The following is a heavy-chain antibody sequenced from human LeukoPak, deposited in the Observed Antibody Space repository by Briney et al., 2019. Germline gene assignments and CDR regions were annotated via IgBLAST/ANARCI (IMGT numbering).Heavy chain of an antibody. J-gene: IGHJ4*02. Sequence: RASVKVSCKVSGYTLTELSMHWVRQAPGKGLEWMGGFDPEDGETIYAQKFQGRVAMTEDTSTDTAYMELSSLRSEDSAVYYCATRLVVAVAFDYWGQGTLVTVSS. CDR2: FDPEDGET. CDR1: GYTLTELS. D-gene: IGHD6-19*01. CDR3: ATRLVVAVAFDY. V-gene: IGHV1-24*01.